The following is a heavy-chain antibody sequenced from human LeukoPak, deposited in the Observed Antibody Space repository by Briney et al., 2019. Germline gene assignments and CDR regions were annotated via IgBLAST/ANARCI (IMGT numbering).Heavy chain of an antibody. D-gene: IGHD3-10*01. CDR1: GFTFSSYA. CDR2: ISGSGGST. V-gene: IGHV3-23*01. Sequence: PGGSLRLSCAASGFTFSSYAMSWVRQAPGKGLEWVAAISGSGGSTYYADSVKGRFTISRDNSKNTLYLQMNSLRAEDTAVYYCAKAWFGELENYYCDLWRQGTLVSVS. J-gene: IGHJ4*02. CDR3: AKAWFGELENYYCDL.